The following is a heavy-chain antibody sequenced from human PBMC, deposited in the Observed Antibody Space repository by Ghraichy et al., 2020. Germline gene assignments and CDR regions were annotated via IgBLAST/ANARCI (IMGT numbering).Heavy chain of an antibody. D-gene: IGHD3-22*01. CDR2: IWYDSSNK. CDR1: GFTFSTYG. V-gene: IGHV3-33*01. Sequence: GGSLRLSCEASGFTFSTYGMHWVRQAPGKGLEWVAIIWYDSSNKYYADSVKGRFTISKDNSKNTLYLEMNSLRAEDTAVYYCARDRNYDRTCDYWGQGTLVTVSS. J-gene: IGHJ4*02. CDR3: ARDRNYDRTCDY.